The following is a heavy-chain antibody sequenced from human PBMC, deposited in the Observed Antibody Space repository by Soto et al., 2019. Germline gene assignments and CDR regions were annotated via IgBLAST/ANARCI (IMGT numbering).Heavy chain of an antibody. CDR1: GGSISSYY. CDR2: VYFSGST. J-gene: IGHJ3*02. CDR3: ARQHPQDAFDI. V-gene: IGHV4-59*08. Sequence: SETLSLTCTISGGSISSYYWSWIRQTPGKGLEWIGYVYFSGSTNYNPSLKSRVLISIDTSRNQFSLKLSSVTAADTAVYYCARQHPQDAFDIWGQGTMVTVSS.